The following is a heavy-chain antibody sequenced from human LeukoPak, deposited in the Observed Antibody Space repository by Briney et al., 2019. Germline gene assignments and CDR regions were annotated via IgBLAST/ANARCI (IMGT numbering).Heavy chain of an antibody. Sequence: ASVKVSCKASGYTFTSYDINWVRQATGQGLEWMGWMNPNSGNTGYAQKFQGRVTITRNTSISTAYMELGSLRSEDTAVYYCARGMVTADAFDIWGQGTMVTVSS. CDR2: MNPNSGNT. J-gene: IGHJ3*02. V-gene: IGHV1-8*03. CDR3: ARGMVTADAFDI. D-gene: IGHD2-21*02. CDR1: GYTFTSYD.